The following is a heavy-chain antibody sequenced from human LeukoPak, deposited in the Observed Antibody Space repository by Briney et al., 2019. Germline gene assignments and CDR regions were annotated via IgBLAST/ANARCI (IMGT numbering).Heavy chain of an antibody. V-gene: IGHV3-23*01. J-gene: IGHJ4*02. CDR2: ISGSGGST. CDR1: GFTFSSYA. D-gene: IGHD3-10*01. Sequence: PGGSLRLSCAASGFTFSSYAMSWVRQAPGKRLEWVSAISGSGGSTYYADSVKGRFTISRDNSKNTLYLQMNSLRAEDTAVYYCAKDMIYGSGSYYNPIFDYWGQGTLVTVSS. CDR3: AKDMIYGSGSYYNPIFDY.